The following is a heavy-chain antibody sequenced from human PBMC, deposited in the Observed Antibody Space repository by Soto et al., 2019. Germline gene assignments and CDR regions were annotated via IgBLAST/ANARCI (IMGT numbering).Heavy chain of an antibody. Sequence: QVQLVQSGAEVKKPGASVKVSCKASGYTFTGYYMHWVRQAPGQGLEWMGWINPNSGGTNYAQKFQGWVTMTRETSSSTAYMELSRLRSDDTAVYYCARVSLDLRLNGDYGWYFDLWGRGTLVTVSS. J-gene: IGHJ2*01. CDR2: INPNSGGT. CDR1: GYTFTGYY. D-gene: IGHD4-17*01. V-gene: IGHV1-2*04. CDR3: ARVSLDLRLNGDYGWYFDL.